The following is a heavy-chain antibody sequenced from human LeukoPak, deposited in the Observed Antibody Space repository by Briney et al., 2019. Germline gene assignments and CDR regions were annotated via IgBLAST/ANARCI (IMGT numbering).Heavy chain of an antibody. J-gene: IGHJ2*01. D-gene: IGHD6-19*01. CDR2: MNYSGRT. V-gene: IGHV4-59*01. Sequence: SEPLSLTCTVSGGSLRSYYWSWIRQPPGKGLEWIGYMNYSGRTNYNPSLKSRVTISVDTSKNQISLKVSSVTAADTAVYYCARRGPLGLAVAGFRYFDLWGRGTLVTVSS. CDR1: GGSLRSYY. CDR3: ARRGPLGLAVAGFRYFDL.